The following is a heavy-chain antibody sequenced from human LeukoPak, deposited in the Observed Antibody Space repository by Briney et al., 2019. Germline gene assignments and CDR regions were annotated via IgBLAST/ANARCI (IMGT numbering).Heavy chain of an antibody. V-gene: IGHV4-59*12. Sequence: SETLSLTCTVSGGSISDYYWSWIRQPPGKGLEWIGYFSNSGTNNYNPSLKGRVTMSVDTSKNQFSLKLSSVTAADTAVYYCVRREIVSMTLDYWGQGTLVTVSS. CDR1: GGSISDYY. CDR3: VRREIVSMTLDY. D-gene: IGHD5/OR15-5a*01. J-gene: IGHJ4*02. CDR2: FSNSGTN.